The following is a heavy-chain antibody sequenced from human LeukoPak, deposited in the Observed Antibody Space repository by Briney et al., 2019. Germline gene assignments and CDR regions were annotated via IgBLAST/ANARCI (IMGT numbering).Heavy chain of an antibody. V-gene: IGHV4-39*01. D-gene: IGHD1-26*01. CDR1: GGSISSNAYY. CDR3: AYSGSYGHLGY. CDR2: IYSSVST. Sequence: SETLSLTCTVSGGSISSNAYYWAWIRQPPGKGLEWVGSIYSSVSTYYNPSLKSRVTISVDTSKNQFSLRLSSVTAADTALYYCAYSGSYGHLGYWGQGIPVTVSS. J-gene: IGHJ4*02.